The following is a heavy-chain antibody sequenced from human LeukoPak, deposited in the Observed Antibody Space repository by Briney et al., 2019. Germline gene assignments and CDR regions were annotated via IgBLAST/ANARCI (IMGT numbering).Heavy chain of an antibody. V-gene: IGHV3-21*01. D-gene: IGHD6-19*01. J-gene: IGHJ5*02. CDR1: GFTFSSYS. CDR3: ARDSGGWYRTDWFDP. CDR2: ISSSSSYI. Sequence: GGSLRLSCAASGFTFSSYSMNWVRQAPGKGLEWVSSISSSSSYIYYADSVKGRLTISRDNAKNSLYLQMNSLRAEDTAVYYCARDSGGWYRTDWFDPWGQGTLVTVSS.